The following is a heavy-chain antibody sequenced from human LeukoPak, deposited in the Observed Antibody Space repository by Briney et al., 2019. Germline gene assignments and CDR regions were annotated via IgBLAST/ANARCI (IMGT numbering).Heavy chain of an antibody. D-gene: IGHD2/OR15-2a*01. V-gene: IGHV4-59*08. CDR2: IYYSGST. CDR3: ARHRMTAFDI. Sequence: SETLSLTCTVSGGSISSYYWSWIRQPPGKGLEWIGYIYYSGSTNYNPSLKSRVTISVDTSKNQFSLKLSSVTAADTAVYYCARHRMTAFDIWGQGTMVTVSS. J-gene: IGHJ3*02. CDR1: GGSISSYY.